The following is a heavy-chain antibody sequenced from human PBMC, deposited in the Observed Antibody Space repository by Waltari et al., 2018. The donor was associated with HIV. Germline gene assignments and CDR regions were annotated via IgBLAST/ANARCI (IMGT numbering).Heavy chain of an antibody. D-gene: IGHD3-3*01. J-gene: IGHJ6*02. CDR3: ARITIFGVVNDYGMDV. Sequence: EVQLVESGGGLVQPGGSLRLSCAASGFTSSSYWMSWVRQAPGKGLEWVANIKQDGSEKYYVDSVKGRFTISRDNAKNSLYLQMNSLRAEDTAVYYCARITIFGVVNDYGMDVWGQGTTVTVSS. CDR1: GFTSSSYW. CDR2: IKQDGSEK. V-gene: IGHV3-7*01.